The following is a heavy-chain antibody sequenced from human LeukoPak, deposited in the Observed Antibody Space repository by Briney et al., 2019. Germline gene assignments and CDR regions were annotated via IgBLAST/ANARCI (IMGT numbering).Heavy chain of an antibody. J-gene: IGHJ3*01. CDR2: IYPSDSDT. Sequence: GESLKISCQASGYTFTTSWIGWVRQLPGTGLEWMAIIYPSDSDTRYNPSFQGQVTISADKSINTAYLSWSSLKASGSAIYYCAKPGYSASFELWGQGTTVTVSS. V-gene: IGHV5-51*01. CDR3: AKPGYSASFEL. CDR1: GYTFTTSW. D-gene: IGHD5-12*01.